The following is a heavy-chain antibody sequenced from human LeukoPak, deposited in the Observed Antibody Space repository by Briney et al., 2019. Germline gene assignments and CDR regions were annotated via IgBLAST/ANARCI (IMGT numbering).Heavy chain of an antibody. J-gene: IGHJ6*03. D-gene: IGHD3-10*01. CDR1: GYTFTDYY. Sequence: ASVKVSCKASGYTFTDYYMHWVRQAPGQGLEWMGWINTNTGNPTYAQGFTGRFVFSLDTSVSTAYLQISSLKAEDTAVYYCARAGYYYYYYYMDVWGKGTTVTVSS. CDR2: INTNTGNP. V-gene: IGHV7-4-1*02. CDR3: ARAGYYYYYYYMDV.